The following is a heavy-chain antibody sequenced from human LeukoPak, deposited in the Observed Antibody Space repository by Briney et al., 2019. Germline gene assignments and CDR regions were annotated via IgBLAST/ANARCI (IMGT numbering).Heavy chain of an antibody. V-gene: IGHV3-33*01. J-gene: IGHJ6*02. CDR3: ARGRLGMDV. CDR1: GFTFSSYG. CDR2: IWHDGSNK. Sequence: GRSLRLSCAASGFTFSSYGMHWVRQAPGKGLEGVAVIWHDGSNKYNADSVQGRFTISRDNSKNTVYLQMNSLRAEDTAVYFCARGRLGMDVWGQGTTVTVSS.